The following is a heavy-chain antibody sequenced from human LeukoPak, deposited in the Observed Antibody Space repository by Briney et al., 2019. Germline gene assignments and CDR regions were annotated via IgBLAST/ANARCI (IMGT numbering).Heavy chain of an antibody. J-gene: IGHJ4*02. V-gene: IGHV3-30*02. CDR1: GFTFSSYG. D-gene: IGHD3-3*01. CDR3: AEERPLEPFDY. CDR2: IQSDGGDK. Sequence: GGSLRLSCAASGFTFSSYGIHWVRQAPDKGLEWVAFIQSDGGDKFYADSVKGRFTIFRDNSKNTLYLQMNSLRTEDTAVYFCAEERPLEPFDYWGLGTLVTVSA.